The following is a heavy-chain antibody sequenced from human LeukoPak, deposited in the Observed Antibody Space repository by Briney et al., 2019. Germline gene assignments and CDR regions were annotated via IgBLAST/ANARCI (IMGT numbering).Heavy chain of an antibody. CDR1: GGSFSGYY. CDR2: INHSGST. CDR3: ARGRSLRPVPAAYFLWFDP. J-gene: IGHJ5*02. V-gene: IGHV4-34*01. D-gene: IGHD2-2*01. Sequence: PSETLSLTCAVYGGSFSGYYWSWIRQPPGKGLEWIGEINHSGSTNYNPSLKRRVTISVDTSKNQFSLKLSSVTAADTAVYYCARGRSLRPVPAAYFLWFDPWGQGTLVTVSS.